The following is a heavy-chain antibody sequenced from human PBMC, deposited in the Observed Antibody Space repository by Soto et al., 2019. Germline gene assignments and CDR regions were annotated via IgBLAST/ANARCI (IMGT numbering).Heavy chain of an antibody. CDR1: GFTFSSYG. CDR3: LKARRDTDV. D-gene: IGHD5-18*01. V-gene: IGHV3-30*18. J-gene: IGHJ6*02. Sequence: GGSLRLSCAASGFTFSSYGMHWVRQAPGKGLEWVAVISYDGSNKYYADSVKGRFTISRDNSKNTLYLQMNSLRAEDTAVYYFLKARRDTDVWGQGTMLT. CDR2: ISYDGSNK.